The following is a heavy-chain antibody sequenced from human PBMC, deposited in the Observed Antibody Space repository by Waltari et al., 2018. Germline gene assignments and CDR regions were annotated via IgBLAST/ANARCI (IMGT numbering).Heavy chain of an antibody. V-gene: IGHV4-34*01. CDR1: GGSFSGSY. J-gene: IGHJ5*02. CDR3: ARASHSAGWFDP. CDR2: INHRGST. Sequence: QVQLQQWGAGLLKPSETLSLTCAVYGGSFSGSYWSWIRQPPGKGLEWIGEINHRGSTNYNPALKSRVTISVDTSKNQFSLKLSSVTAADTAVYYCARASHSAGWFDPWGQGTLVTVSS.